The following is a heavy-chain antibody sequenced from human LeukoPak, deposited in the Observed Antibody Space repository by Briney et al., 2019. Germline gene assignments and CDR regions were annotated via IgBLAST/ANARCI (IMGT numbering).Heavy chain of an antibody. CDR3: AKDSLVAPFDY. CDR2: ISGSGDIT. D-gene: IGHD5-12*01. V-gene: IGHV3-23*01. CDR1: GFAFSAYV. Sequence: GGSLRLSCAVSGFAFSAYVMSWVRQAPGKGLEWVSSISGSGDITYYADSVKGRFTISRDNSKNTLYLQMNSLRAEDTAVYYCAKDSLVAPFDYWGQGTLVTVSS. J-gene: IGHJ4*02.